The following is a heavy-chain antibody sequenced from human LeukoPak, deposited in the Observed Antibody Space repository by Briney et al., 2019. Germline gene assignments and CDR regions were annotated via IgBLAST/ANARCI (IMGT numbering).Heavy chain of an antibody. V-gene: IGHV1-69*04. CDR2: IIPILGIA. J-gene: IGHJ4*02. CDR3: ARDGKGYCDSSGYIQFWDY. D-gene: IGHD3-22*01. Sequence: SVNVSCKASGGTFSSYAISWVRPAPGQGLEWMGRIIPILGIANYAQKFQGRVTITADKSTSTAYMELSSLRSEDTAVYYCARDGKGYCDSSGYIQFWDYWGQGTLVTVSS. CDR1: GGTFSSYA.